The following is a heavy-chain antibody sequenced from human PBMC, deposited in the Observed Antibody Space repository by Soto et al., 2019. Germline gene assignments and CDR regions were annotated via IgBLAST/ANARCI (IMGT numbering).Heavy chain of an antibody. CDR3: ASTPALEYSRSWYEGVYYYGMDV. J-gene: IGHJ6*02. V-gene: IGHV3-30*03. CDR2: ISYDGSNK. D-gene: IGHD6-13*01. CDR1: GFTFSSYG. Sequence: QVQLVESGGGVVQPGRSLRLSCAASGFTFSSYGMHWVRQAPGKGLEWVAVISYDGSNKYYADSVKGRFTISRDNSKNTLYLQMNSLRAEDTAVYYCASTPALEYSRSWYEGVYYYGMDVWGQGTTVTVSS.